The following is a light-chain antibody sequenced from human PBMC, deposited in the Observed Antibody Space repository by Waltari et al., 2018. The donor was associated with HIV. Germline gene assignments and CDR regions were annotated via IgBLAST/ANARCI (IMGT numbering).Light chain of an antibody. CDR3: QESYSNNWT. CDR1: QNISRF. V-gene: IGKV1-39*01. Sequence: DILMTQSPSSLSASVGDRVTITCRTSQNISRFLNWFQQKQGNAPKLLIFAASSLQTGVPLRFSGRGSGTDFTLTIATLQPEDFATYYCQESYSNNWTFGQGTRVEIK. CDR2: AAS. J-gene: IGKJ1*01.